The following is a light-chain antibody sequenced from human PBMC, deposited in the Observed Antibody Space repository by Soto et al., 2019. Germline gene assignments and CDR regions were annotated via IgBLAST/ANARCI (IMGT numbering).Light chain of an antibody. CDR2: LEGSGSY. J-gene: IGLJ2*01. CDR3: ETWDSNTRV. CDR1: SEHSSYI. V-gene: IGLV4-60*02. Sequence: QPVLTQSSSASASLGSSVKLTCTLSSEHSSYIIAWHHQQPGKAPRYLMKLEGSGSYNKGSGVPDRFSGSSSGADRYLTISNLQFEDEANYYCETWDSNTRVFGAGTKLTVL.